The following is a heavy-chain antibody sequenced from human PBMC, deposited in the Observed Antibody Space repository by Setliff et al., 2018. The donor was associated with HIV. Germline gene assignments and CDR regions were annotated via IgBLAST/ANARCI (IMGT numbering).Heavy chain of an antibody. V-gene: IGHV4-59*02. CDR3: ARGHTWNYYGGDYFDY. Sequence: SETLSLTCTVSGGSVTDYFWNWIRQPPGKGLEWIGYTYSSGNTNYNPSLESRVSISLDTSKNQFSLRLSSVTASDTAVYYCARGHTWNYYGGDYFDYWGQGSLVTVSS. D-gene: IGHD1-7*01. CDR2: TYSSGNT. CDR1: GGSVTDYF. J-gene: IGHJ4*02.